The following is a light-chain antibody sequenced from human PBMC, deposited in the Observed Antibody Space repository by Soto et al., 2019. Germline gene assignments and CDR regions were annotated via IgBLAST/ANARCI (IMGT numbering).Light chain of an antibody. J-gene: IGKJ1*01. CDR1: QSISNW. CDR3: QQYNIYCT. CDR2: KAS. Sequence: DIQMTQSPSALSASVGDRVTITCRASQSISNWLAWYQQKPGKAPKLLICKASSLESGVPSRFSGSGSGTEFTLTISSLQPDDFATYYCQQYNIYCTFGQGTKVEI. V-gene: IGKV1-5*03.